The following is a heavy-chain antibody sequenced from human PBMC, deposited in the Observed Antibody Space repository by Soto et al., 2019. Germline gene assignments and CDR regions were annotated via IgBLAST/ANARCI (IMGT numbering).Heavy chain of an antibody. CDR3: ARAARVVPAAIWDYYYGMDV. Sequence: ASVKVSCKASGGTFRSYAISWVRQAPGQGLEWMGGIIPIFGTANYAQKFQGRVTITADESTSTAYMELSSLRSEDTAVYYCARAARVVPAAIWDYYYGMDVWAQGTTVTVSS. V-gene: IGHV1-69*01. J-gene: IGHJ6*02. CDR2: IIPIFGTA. D-gene: IGHD2-2*01. CDR1: GGTFRSYA.